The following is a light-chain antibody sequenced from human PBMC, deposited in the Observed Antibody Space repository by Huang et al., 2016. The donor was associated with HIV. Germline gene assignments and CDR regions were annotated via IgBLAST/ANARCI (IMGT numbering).Light chain of an antibody. CDR1: KNITKS. CDR2: TAS. V-gene: IGKV1-39*01. J-gene: IGKJ1*01. CDR3: QQSFSVPRT. Sequence: ITPSPLFLSDSVGDRSTFTFRKNKNITKSLNWYQQKPGKAPKILIYTASTLESGVTSMFRCSGYGSRCTHNRVYRQPEEFATYYCQQSFSVPRTFG.